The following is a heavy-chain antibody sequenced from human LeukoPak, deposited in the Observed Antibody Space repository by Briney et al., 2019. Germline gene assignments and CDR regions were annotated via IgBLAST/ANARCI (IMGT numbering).Heavy chain of an antibody. D-gene: IGHD6-6*01. CDR2: ISSSSSSYI. V-gene: IGHV3-21*04. J-gene: IGHJ4*02. CDR3: AKSLPLSIAAAPDY. Sequence: GGSLRLSCAASGFTFSSYSMNWVRQAPGKGLEWVSSISSSSSSYIYYADSVKGRFTISRDNAKNSLYLQMNSLRAEDTAVYYCAKSLPLSIAAAPDYWGQGTLVTVSS. CDR1: GFTFSSYS.